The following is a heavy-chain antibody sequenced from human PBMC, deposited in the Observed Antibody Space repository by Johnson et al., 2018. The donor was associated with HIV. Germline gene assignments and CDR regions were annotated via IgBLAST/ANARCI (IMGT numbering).Heavy chain of an antibody. J-gene: IGHJ3*02. Sequence: VQLVESGGGLVQPGRSLRLSCTASGFTFGDYAMSWFRQAPGKGLEWVSVIYSGGSTYYADSVKGRFTISRDNSKNTLYLQMNSLRGEDTALYYCARDVKYYDTSGYHSDAFDIWGQGTLVIVSS. CDR1: GFTFGDYA. V-gene: IGHV3-66*01. CDR2: IYSGGST. D-gene: IGHD3-22*01. CDR3: ARDVKYYDTSGYHSDAFDI.